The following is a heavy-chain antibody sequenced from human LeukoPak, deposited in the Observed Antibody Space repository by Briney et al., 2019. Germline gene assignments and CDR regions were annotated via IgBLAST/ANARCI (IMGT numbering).Heavy chain of an antibody. J-gene: IGHJ4*02. CDR2: ISGSSSTI. D-gene: IGHD5-12*01. CDR3: TRVIVATKDY. Sequence: GGSLRLSCAASGFTFSTYSMNWVRQAPGKGLEWVSYISGSSSTIYYADSVKGRFTISRDNAKNSLYLQMNSLRAEDTAVYYCTRVIVATKDYWGQGTLVTVSS. CDR1: GFTFSTYS. V-gene: IGHV3-48*01.